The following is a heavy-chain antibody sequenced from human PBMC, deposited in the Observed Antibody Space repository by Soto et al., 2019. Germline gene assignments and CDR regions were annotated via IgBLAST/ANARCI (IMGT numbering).Heavy chain of an antibody. J-gene: IGHJ5*02. CDR1: GFSISSGYF. Sequence: SETLSLTCTVSGFSISSGYFWGWIRQPPGKGPEWLGSIYHSGTTYYNPSVKGRVTISVDTSKNQFSLKMRSVTAADTAVYYCARDSSGYYWFDPWGQGTLVTVSS. CDR2: IYHSGTT. CDR3: ARDSSGYYWFDP. D-gene: IGHD3-22*01. V-gene: IGHV4-38-2*02.